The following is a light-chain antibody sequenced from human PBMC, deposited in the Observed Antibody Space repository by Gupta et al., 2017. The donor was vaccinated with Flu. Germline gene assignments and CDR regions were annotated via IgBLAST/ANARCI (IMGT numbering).Light chain of an antibody. Sequence: ERATVSCRTSQNVAESLAWYQQKPGQPPRLLSYDASKRATGIPARFSGSGSGTEFTLTISSLEPEDFAVYFCLQRSSWPRFAFGPGTKVDIK. CDR2: DAS. CDR1: QNVAES. V-gene: IGKV3-11*01. J-gene: IGKJ3*01. CDR3: LQRSSWPRFA.